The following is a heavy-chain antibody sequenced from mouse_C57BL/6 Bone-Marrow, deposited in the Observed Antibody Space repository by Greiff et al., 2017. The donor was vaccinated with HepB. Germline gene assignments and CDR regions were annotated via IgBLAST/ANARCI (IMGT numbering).Heavy chain of an antibody. V-gene: IGHV1-52*01. CDR2: IDPSDSET. CDR3: ARWGDYGSSTEYFDV. Sequence: QVQLQQPGAELVRPGSSVKLSCKASGYTFTSYWMHWVKQRPIQGLEWIGNIDPSDSETHYNQKFKDKATLTVDKSSSTAYMQLSSLTSEDSAVYYCARWGDYGSSTEYFDVWGTGTTVTVSS. J-gene: IGHJ1*03. CDR1: GYTFTSYW. D-gene: IGHD1-1*01.